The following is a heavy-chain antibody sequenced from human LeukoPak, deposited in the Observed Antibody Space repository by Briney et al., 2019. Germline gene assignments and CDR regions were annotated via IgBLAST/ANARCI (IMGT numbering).Heavy chain of an antibody. Sequence: PSETLSLTCTVSGGSISSYYWSWIRQPPGKGLEWIGYIYYSGSTNYNPSLESRVTISVDTSKNQFSLKLSSVTAADTAVYYCARGIYSYGYSTFDPWGQGTLVTVSS. CDR1: GGSISSYY. CDR2: IYYSGST. CDR3: ARGIYSYGYSTFDP. J-gene: IGHJ5*02. D-gene: IGHD5-18*01. V-gene: IGHV4-59*01.